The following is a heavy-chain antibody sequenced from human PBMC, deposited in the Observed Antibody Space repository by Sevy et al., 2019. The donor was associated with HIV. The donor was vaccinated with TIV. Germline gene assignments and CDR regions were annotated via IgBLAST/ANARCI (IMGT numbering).Heavy chain of an antibody. V-gene: IGHV3-11*06. CDR1: GFTFSDYH. Sequence: GGSLRLSCAASGFTFSDYHMNWIRQAPGKGLEWVSYISSLSTYTYYADSVKGRFTISRDNSKNTLYLQMNSLRAEDTAVYYCARATYEYSYGGNPYNTFDIWGQGTMVTVSS. J-gene: IGHJ3*02. D-gene: IGHD4-17*01. CDR3: ARATYEYSYGGNPYNTFDI. CDR2: ISSLSTYT.